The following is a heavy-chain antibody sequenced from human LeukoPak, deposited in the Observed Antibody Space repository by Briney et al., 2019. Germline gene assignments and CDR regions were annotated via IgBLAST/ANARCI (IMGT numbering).Heavy chain of an antibody. CDR3: ARAWEAMVFDY. CDR1: GGSISSYY. V-gene: IGHV4-59*12. CDR2: IYHSGST. J-gene: IGHJ4*02. D-gene: IGHD5-18*01. Sequence: PSETLSLTCTVSGGSISSYYWSWIRQPPGKGLEWIGEIYHSGSTNYNPSLKSRVTISVDKSKNQFSLKLSSVTAADTAVYYCARAWEAMVFDYWGQGTLVTVSS.